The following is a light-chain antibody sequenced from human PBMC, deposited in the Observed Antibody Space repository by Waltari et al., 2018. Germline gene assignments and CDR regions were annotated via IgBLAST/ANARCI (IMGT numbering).Light chain of an antibody. J-gene: IGLJ3*02. V-gene: IGLV2-14*01. Sequence: QSALTQPASVSGSPGQSITISCTGTSSDVGGYNYVSWYQQHPGKAPKLMIYDVTKRPSWVSMRFSVSKSGNTASLTISGLQAEDEADYYCSSFTSSSTLRVFGGGTKLTVL. CDR3: SSFTSSSTLRV. CDR2: DVT. CDR1: SSDVGGYNY.